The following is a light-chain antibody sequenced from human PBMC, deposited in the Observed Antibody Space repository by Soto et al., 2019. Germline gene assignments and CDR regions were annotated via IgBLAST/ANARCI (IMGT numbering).Light chain of an antibody. CDR3: QQSYNTLTWT. J-gene: IGKJ1*01. Sequence: DIQMTQSPSSLSASVGDRVIITCRASQTISTFLNWYQQKPGEAPRVLIYDASTLQTGVPSRFSGSGYGTDFTLTISSLQPEDFASYYCQQSYNTLTWTFGQGTKVDTK. V-gene: IGKV1-39*01. CDR2: DAS. CDR1: QTISTF.